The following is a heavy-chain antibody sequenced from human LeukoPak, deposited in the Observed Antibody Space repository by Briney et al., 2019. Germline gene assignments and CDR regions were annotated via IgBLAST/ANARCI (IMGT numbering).Heavy chain of an antibody. D-gene: IGHD3-10*01. CDR3: ARDGVYYGSGANWFDP. Sequence: SETLSLTCTVSGGSISPYYWTWIRQPPGEGLEWVGYIYYSGRTNYNPSLKSRVTISVDTSKNQFSLKLSSVTAADTAVYYCARDGVYYGSGANWFDPWGQGTLVTVSS. V-gene: IGHV4-59*01. CDR2: IYYSGRT. J-gene: IGHJ5*02. CDR1: GGSISPYY.